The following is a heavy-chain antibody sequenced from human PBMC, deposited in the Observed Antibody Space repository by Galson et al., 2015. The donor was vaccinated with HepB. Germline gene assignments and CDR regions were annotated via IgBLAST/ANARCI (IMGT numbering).Heavy chain of an antibody. D-gene: IGHD3-3*01. Sequence: SLRLSCAASGFTFGSYGMHWVRQAPGKGLEWVANIKQDGSEKSYVGSVRGRFTISRDNAKNSLYLQMNSLTAEDTAMYYCARVPNSGVVIPEGYFFDYWGQGTLVTVSS. CDR3: ARVPNSGVVIPEGYFFDY. V-gene: IGHV3-7*03. CDR2: IKQDGSEK. CDR1: GFTFGSYG. J-gene: IGHJ4*02.